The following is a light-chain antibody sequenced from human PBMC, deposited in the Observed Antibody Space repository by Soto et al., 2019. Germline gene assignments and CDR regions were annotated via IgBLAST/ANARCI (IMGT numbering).Light chain of an antibody. Sequence: DIQMTQSPSSLSVSIGDRVTITCRSSQSIGVYLNWYQKKPGTPPKLLIYAASNLQSGVPSRFIGRGSGTDFTLTISSLQPEDFASYYCQPTYRSPYTFGQGTKLEI. CDR3: QPTYRSPYT. CDR2: AAS. CDR1: QSIGVY. V-gene: IGKV1-39*01. J-gene: IGKJ2*01.